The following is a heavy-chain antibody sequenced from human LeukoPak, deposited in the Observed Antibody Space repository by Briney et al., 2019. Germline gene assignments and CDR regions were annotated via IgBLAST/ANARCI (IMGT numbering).Heavy chain of an antibody. V-gene: IGHV3-23*01. J-gene: IGHJ4*02. Sequence: GGSLRLSCAASGFTFSSYAMSWVRQAPGKGLEWVSVISDSGGSTYYADSVKGRFTISRDNSKNTVYLQMNSLRVEDTAVYYCAKSGTLVYYYDSSGYYFDYWGQGTLVTVSS. CDR1: GFTFSSYA. D-gene: IGHD3-22*01. CDR3: AKSGTLVYYYDSSGYYFDY. CDR2: ISDSGGST.